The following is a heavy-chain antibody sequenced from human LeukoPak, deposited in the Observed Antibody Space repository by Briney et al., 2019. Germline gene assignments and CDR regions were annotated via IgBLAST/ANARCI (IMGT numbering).Heavy chain of an antibody. D-gene: IGHD1-26*01. CDR2: IYSSGST. CDR1: GASISGSGYY. J-gene: IGHJ4*02. CDR3: AKSGGYGLIDY. Sequence: PSESLSLTCAVSGASISGSGYYWGWIRQPPGKGLEWIGNIYSSGSTYYNASLQSRVTISIDTSKNQFSLRLNSVTAADMAMYYCAKSGGYGLIDYWGQGTRVTVSS. V-gene: IGHV4-39*01.